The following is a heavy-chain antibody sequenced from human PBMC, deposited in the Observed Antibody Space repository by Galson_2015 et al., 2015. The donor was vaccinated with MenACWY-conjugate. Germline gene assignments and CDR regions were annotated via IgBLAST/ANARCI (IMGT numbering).Heavy chain of an antibody. Sequence: SLRLSCAASGFSFSIYAMRWVRQAPGKGLEWVAIIWSDGSHTYFADSVKGRFTVSRDNSKNTLSLQMDSLRAEDTAVYYRARDSGISGHYQVTDYWGQGTLVTVSS. D-gene: IGHD4-17*01. V-gene: IGHV3-33*01. CDR1: GFSFSIYA. CDR2: IWSDGSHT. J-gene: IGHJ4*02. CDR3: ARDSGISGHYQVTDY.